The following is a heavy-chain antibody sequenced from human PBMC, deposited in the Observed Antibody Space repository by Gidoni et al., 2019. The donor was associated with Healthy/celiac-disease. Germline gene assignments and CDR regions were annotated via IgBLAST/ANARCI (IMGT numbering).Heavy chain of an antibody. CDR2: FYHSGST. V-gene: IGHV4-30-2*01. J-gene: IGHJ4*02. CDR3: ARSDFWTGYYYFDY. D-gene: IGHD3-3*01. CDR1: GGSVSSAGYS. Sequence: LQLQESGSGLVKPSQTLSRTCDVSGGSVSSAGYSWSWLRQPPGKGLEWIGYFYHSGSTYYNPSLKNRVTISVDRSKNQFSLELSSVTAADTAVYYCARSDFWTGYYYFDYWGQGTLVTVSS.